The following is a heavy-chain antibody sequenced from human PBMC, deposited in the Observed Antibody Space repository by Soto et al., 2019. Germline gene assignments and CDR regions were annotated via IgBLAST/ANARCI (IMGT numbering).Heavy chain of an antibody. CDR1: SVSNAW. J-gene: IGHJ4*02. D-gene: IGHD6-13*01. V-gene: IGHV3-15*07. CDR3: TTDLHYLGSWYVSGY. CDR2: IKSKTDGGTT. Sequence: SVSNAWLNWVRQAPGKGLEWVGRIKSKTDGGTTDYAATVKGRFTISRDDLKTTLYLQMNSLKTEDTAVYYCTTDLHYLGSWYVSGYWCPGTLVTVCS.